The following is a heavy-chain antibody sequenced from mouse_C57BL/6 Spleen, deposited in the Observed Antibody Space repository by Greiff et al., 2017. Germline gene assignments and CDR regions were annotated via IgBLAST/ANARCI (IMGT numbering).Heavy chain of an antibody. V-gene: IGHV5-4*01. D-gene: IGHD2-1*01. CDR2: ISDGGSYT. J-gene: IGHJ3*01. CDR1: GFTFSSYA. CDR3: ARGPRYGNWFAY. Sequence: EVPLVESGGGLVKPGGSLKLSCAASGFTFSSYAMSWVRPTPEKRLEWVATISDGGSYTYYPDKVKGRFTISRDNAKNNLYLQMSHLKSEDAAMYYCARGPRYGNWFAYWGQGTLVTVSA.